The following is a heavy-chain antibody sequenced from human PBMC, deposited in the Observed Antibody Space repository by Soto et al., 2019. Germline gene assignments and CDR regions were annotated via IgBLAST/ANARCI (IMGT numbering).Heavy chain of an antibody. J-gene: IGHJ4*02. CDR1: GFTFTDYG. CDR3: AKDTXXXXXXXXYXFDY. CDR2: ISYDGSNK. V-gene: IGHV3-30*18. Sequence: QVQLVESGGGVVQPGRSLRLSCADSGFTFTDYGMHWVRQAPGKGLEWVAVISYDGSNKNYADSVKGRFTISRDNSKNTLYLQMNSLRAEDTAVYYCAKDTXXXXXXXXYXFDYWGQGTLVTVSS.